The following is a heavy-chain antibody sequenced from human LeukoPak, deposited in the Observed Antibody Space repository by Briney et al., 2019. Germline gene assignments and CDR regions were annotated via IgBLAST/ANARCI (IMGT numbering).Heavy chain of an antibody. J-gene: IGHJ6*03. V-gene: IGHV4-34*01. Sequence: SETLSLTCAVYGGSLSGYYWSWIRQPPGKGLEWIGEINHSGSTNYNPSLKSRVTISVDTSKNQFSLKLSSVTAADTAVYYCARVVGVVIRYYYYYMDVWGKGTTVTVSS. CDR3: ARVVGVVIRYYYYYMDV. D-gene: IGHD3-3*01. CDR2: INHSGST. CDR1: GGSLSGYY.